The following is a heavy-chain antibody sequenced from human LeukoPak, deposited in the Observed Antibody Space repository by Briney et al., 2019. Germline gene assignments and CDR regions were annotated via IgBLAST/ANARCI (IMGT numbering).Heavy chain of an antibody. J-gene: IGHJ3*02. CDR1: GDSVSGNSGA. CDR2: KYYRSKGYN. Sequence: SQTLSLTCAISGDSVSGNSGAWNWIRQSPSRGLEWLGWKYYRSKGYNHYALSVKSRITINPDTSENQFSLQLNSVTPEGTAVYYCARYRQDPFDIWGQGTMVTVSS. V-gene: IGHV6-1*01. D-gene: IGHD1-1*01. CDR3: ARYRQDPFDI.